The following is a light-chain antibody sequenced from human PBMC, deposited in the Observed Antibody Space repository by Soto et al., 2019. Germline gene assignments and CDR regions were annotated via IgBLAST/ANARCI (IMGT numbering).Light chain of an antibody. CDR1: QSISSGH. CDR3: QQYGSASRT. V-gene: IGKV3-20*01. Sequence: EIVLTQSPGILSLSPGERATLSCRATQSISSGHLAWYQLKPGQAPRLLIYGAFSRATGIPDRFSGSGSGKDFTLTISRLEPEDFAVYDCQQYGSASRTFGQGTKVEIK. CDR2: GAF. J-gene: IGKJ1*01.